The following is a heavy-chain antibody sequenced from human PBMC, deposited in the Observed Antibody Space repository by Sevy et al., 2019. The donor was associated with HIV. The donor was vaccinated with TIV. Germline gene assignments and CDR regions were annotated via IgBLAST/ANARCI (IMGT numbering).Heavy chain of an antibody. D-gene: IGHD3-22*01. CDR2: IYYSGST. Sequence: SETLSLTCTVSGGSISSGDYYWSWIRQPPGKGLEWIGYIYYSGSTYYNPSLKSRVIISVDTSKNQFSLKLSSVTAADTAVYYCARDGGRGYYDSSDTVPFDYWGQGTLVTVSS. V-gene: IGHV4-30-4*01. CDR3: ARDGGRGYYDSSDTVPFDY. CDR1: GGSISSGDYY. J-gene: IGHJ4*02.